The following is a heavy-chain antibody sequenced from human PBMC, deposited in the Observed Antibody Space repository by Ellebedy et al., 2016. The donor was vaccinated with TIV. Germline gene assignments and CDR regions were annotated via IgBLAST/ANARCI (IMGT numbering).Heavy chain of an antibody. CDR3: ANDYWDY. Sequence: ETLSLXXAASGFTITNYAMSWVRQAQGKGLEWVSTISGSGGNTYYADSVKGRFTISRDNSKNTLYLQMNSLRAEGTAVYYCANDYWDYWGQGTLVTVSS. V-gene: IGHV3-23*01. J-gene: IGHJ4*02. CDR2: ISGSGGNT. CDR1: GFTITNYA.